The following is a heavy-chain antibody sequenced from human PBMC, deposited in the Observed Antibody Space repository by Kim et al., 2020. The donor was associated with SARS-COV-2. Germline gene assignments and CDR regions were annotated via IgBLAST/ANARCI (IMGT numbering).Heavy chain of an antibody. CDR3: ANLIGGGWYPFYNYAMDV. CDR1: GFTFSSYA. J-gene: IGHJ6*02. CDR2: ISGSGDST. V-gene: IGHV3-23*01. D-gene: IGHD6-19*01. Sequence: GGSLRLSCVTSGFTFSSYAMSWVRQTPGKRLEWVSAISGSGDSTFYADSVKGRFTISRDNSKNTVFLQMNSLRAEDTALYYCANLIGGGWYPFYNYAMDVWGQGTTVTVSS.